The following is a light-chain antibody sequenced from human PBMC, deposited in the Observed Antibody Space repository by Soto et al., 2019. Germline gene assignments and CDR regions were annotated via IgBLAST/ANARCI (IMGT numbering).Light chain of an antibody. J-gene: IGLJ2*01. CDR3: QSYDSSLSGVV. Sequence: QAVVTQPPSVSGAPGQRVTISCTGSSSNIGARYDVHWYQQLPGTAPQLLIYDDINRPSGVPDRFSGSKSGTSASLAITGLQAEDEAEYYCQSYDSSLSGVVFGGGTKLTVL. V-gene: IGLV1-40*01. CDR2: DDI. CDR1: SSNIGARYD.